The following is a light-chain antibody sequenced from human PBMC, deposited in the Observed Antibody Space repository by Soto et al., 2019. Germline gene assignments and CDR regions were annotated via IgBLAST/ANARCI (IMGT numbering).Light chain of an antibody. CDR3: QQSHSTPPT. CDR2: AAS. Sequence: DIRMTQSPSSLSASVRDRVTITCRASQSISTYLNWYQQKPGKPPKLLIYAASSLQSGVPSRFSGSGSGTQFTLTISSLQPEDFASYYCQQSHSTPPTFGQGTKVEIK. J-gene: IGKJ1*01. CDR1: QSISTY. V-gene: IGKV1-39*01.